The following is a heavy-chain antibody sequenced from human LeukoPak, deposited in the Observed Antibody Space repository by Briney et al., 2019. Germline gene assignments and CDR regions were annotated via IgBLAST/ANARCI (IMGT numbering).Heavy chain of an antibody. CDR1: GFTFSGSA. V-gene: IGHV3-73*01. CDR2: IRGKANSYAT. J-gene: IGHJ4*02. D-gene: IGHD3-10*01. CDR3: RLGITMVRGVIITYDY. Sequence: PGGSLRLSCAASGFTFSGSAMHWVRQASEKGLEWVGRIRGKANSYATAYAASVKGRFTISRDDSKNTAYLQMNSLKTEDTAVYYCRLGITMVRGVIITYDYWGQGTLVTVSS.